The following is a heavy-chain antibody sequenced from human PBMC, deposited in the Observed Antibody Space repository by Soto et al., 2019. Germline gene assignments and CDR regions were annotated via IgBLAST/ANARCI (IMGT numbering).Heavy chain of an antibody. CDR3: PRAWGKQENPQGLPGMTV. CDR1: GGSISSGGYY. V-gene: IGHV4-31*03. CDR2: IYYSGST. D-gene: IGHD3-16*01. J-gene: IGHJ6*02. Sequence: PSETLSLTCTVSGGSISSGGYYWSWIRQHPGKGLEWIGYIYYSGSTYYNPSLKSRVTISVDTSKNQFSLKLSSVTAADTAVYYIPRAWGKQENPQGLPGMTVWVQGPRVPV.